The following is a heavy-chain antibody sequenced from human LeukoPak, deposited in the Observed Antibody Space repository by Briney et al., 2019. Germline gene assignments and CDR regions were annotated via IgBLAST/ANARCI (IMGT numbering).Heavy chain of an antibody. CDR1: GFTFGSYA. CDR3: AKRTPYSSGSYYSDY. Sequence: QTGGSLRLSCEASGFTFGSYAMSWVRQAPGKGLEWVSAISGSGGTTNYADSVKGRLTISRDNSQNTLYLQMNSLRAEDTAVYYCAKRTPYSSGSYYSDYWGQGTLVTVSS. CDR2: ISGSGGTT. J-gene: IGHJ4*02. D-gene: IGHD3-22*01. V-gene: IGHV3-23*01.